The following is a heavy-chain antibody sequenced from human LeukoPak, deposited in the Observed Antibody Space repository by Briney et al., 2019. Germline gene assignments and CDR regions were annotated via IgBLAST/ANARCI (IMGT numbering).Heavy chain of an antibody. CDR1: GGSISSYY. CDR2: IYYSGST. D-gene: IGHD5-18*01. Sequence: PSETLSLTCTVSGGSISSYYWSWIRQPPGKGLGWIGYIYYSGSTNYNPSLKSRVTISVDTSKNQFSLKLSSATAADTAVYYCARLTRGYSYGYWSYYYYMDVWGKGTTVTVSS. V-gene: IGHV4-59*01. CDR3: ARLTRGYSYGYWSYYYYMDV. J-gene: IGHJ6*03.